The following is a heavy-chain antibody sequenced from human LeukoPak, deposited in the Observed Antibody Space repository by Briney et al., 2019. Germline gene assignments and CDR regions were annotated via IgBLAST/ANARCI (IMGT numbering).Heavy chain of an antibody. CDR2: INPNSGGT. CDR3: ARDLGINGSQWVMDV. Sequence: GASVKVSCKASGYTFTGYYMHWVRQAPGQGLEWMGWINPNSGGTNYAQKFQGRVTMTRDTSISTAYMELSRLRSDDTAVYYCARDLGINGSQWVMDVWGKGTTVTVSS. V-gene: IGHV1-2*02. CDR1: GYTFTGYY. J-gene: IGHJ6*03. D-gene: IGHD1-20*01.